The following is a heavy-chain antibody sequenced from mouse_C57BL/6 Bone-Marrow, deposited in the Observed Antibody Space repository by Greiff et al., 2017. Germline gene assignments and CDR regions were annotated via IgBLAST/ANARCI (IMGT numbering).Heavy chain of an antibody. CDR2: ISSGSSTI. CDR1: GFTFSDYG. CDR3: ARGKPAWFAY. Sequence: EVKVEESGGGLVKPGGSLKLSCAASGFTFSDYGMHWVRQAPEKGLEWVAYISSGSSTIYYADTVKGRFTISRDNAKNTLFLQMTSLRSEDTAMYYWARGKPAWFAYWGQGTLVTVSA. V-gene: IGHV5-17*01. J-gene: IGHJ3*01.